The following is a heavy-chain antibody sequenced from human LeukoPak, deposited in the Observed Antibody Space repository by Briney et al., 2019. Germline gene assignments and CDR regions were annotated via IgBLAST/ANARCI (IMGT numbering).Heavy chain of an antibody. V-gene: IGHV3-21*01. CDR2: ISSSSSYI. CDR3: ARGLGQAPWAYYYYMDV. D-gene: IGHD6-6*01. CDR1: GFTFSSYS. Sequence: GGSLRLSCAASGFTFSSYSMNWVRQAPGKGLEWVSSISSSSSYIFYADSVKGRFTISRDNAKNSLYLQMNSLRAEDTAVYYCARGLGQAPWAYYYYMDVWGKGTTVTVSS. J-gene: IGHJ6*03.